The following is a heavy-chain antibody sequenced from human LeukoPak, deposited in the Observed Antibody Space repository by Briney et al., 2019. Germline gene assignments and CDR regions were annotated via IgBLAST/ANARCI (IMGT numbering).Heavy chain of an antibody. J-gene: IGHJ4*02. D-gene: IGHD5-18*01. CDR1: GGSFSGYY. Sequence: PSETLSLTCAVYGGSFSGYYWSWIRQPPGKGLEWIGEINHSGSTNYNPSLKSRVTISVDTSKNQFSLKLSSVTAADTAVYYCARGRRYSYGFGFDYWGQGTLVTVSS. CDR2: INHSGST. CDR3: ARGRRYSYGFGFDY. V-gene: IGHV4-34*01.